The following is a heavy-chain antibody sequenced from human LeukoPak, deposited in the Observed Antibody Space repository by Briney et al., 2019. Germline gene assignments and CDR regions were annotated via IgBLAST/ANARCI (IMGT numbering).Heavy chain of an antibody. CDR1: GFTVSSNS. Sequence: QTGGSLRLSCTVSGFTVSSNSMSWVRQAPGKGLEWVSFIYSDNTHYSDSVKGRFTISRDNSKNTLYLQMNSLRAEDTAVYYCATPVPHGSDPSLYYYYMDVWGKGTTVTISS. D-gene: IGHD3-10*01. CDR2: IYSDNT. CDR3: ATPVPHGSDPSLYYYYMDV. V-gene: IGHV3-53*01. J-gene: IGHJ6*03.